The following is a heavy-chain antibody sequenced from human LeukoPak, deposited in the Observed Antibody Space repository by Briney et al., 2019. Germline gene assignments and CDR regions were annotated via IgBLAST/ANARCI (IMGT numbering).Heavy chain of an antibody. V-gene: IGHV4-59*01. CDR1: GFTFSSYA. D-gene: IGHD6-13*01. CDR2: IYYSGST. Sequence: GSLRLSCAASGFTFSSYAMSWIRQPPGKGLEWIGYIYYSGSTNYNPSLKSRATISVDTSKNQFSLKLSSVTAADTAVYYCARDQVLGTAAAGTRFTHGNAFDIWGQGTMVTVSS. CDR3: ARDQVLGTAAAGTRFTHGNAFDI. J-gene: IGHJ3*02.